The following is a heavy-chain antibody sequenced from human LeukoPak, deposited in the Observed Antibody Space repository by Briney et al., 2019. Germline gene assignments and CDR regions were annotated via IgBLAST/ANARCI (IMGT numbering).Heavy chain of an antibody. J-gene: IGHJ3*02. CDR3: AKAGRRDGYNGGAFDI. CDR2: ISGSGGST. CDR1: GFTFSSYG. V-gene: IGHV3-23*01. D-gene: IGHD5-24*01. Sequence: GGTLRLSCAASGFTFSSYGMSWVRQAPGKGLEWVSAISGSGGSTYYADSVKGRFTISGDNSKNTLYLQMNSLRAEDTAVYYCAKAGRRDGYNGGAFDIWGQGTMVTVSS.